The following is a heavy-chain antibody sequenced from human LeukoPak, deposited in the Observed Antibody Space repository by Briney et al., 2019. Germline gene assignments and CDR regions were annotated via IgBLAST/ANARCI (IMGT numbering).Heavy chain of an antibody. CDR2: IRNDGSNK. Sequence: AGGSLRLSCAASGFTFSSYGMHWVRQAPGKGLEWVAFIRNDGSNKNCADSVKGRFTISRDNSKNTLYLQMNSLRAEDTAVYYCAKGRVVEDYWGQGTLVTVSS. CDR1: GFTFSSYG. D-gene: IGHD2-15*01. J-gene: IGHJ4*02. CDR3: AKGRVVEDY. V-gene: IGHV3-30*02.